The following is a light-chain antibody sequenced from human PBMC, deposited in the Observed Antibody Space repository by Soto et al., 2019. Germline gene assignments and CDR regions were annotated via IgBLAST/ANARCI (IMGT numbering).Light chain of an antibody. J-gene: IGKJ1*01. V-gene: IGKV1D-8*01. CDR1: QGISSY. CDR2: AAS. Sequence: IQMTQSPSSLSTSVGDRVRITCRASQGISSYLSWYQQKPGKAPELLIYAASTLQSGVPSRFSGSGSGTDFTLTISCLQSEDFATYYCQQYYSFPLTFGQGTKVDIK. CDR3: QQYYSFPLT.